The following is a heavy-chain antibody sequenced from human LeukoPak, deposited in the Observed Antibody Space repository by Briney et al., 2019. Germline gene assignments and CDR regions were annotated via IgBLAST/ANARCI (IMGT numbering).Heavy chain of an antibody. D-gene: IGHD1-14*01. CDR3: ARDLMIPGIDY. Sequence: AGGSLRLSCAASGFTFGSYSMNWVRQAPGKGLEWVSYISSSSSTIYYADSVKGRFTISRDNAKNSLYLQMNSLRAEDTAVYYCARDLMIPGIDYWGQGTLVTVSS. CDR1: GFTFGSYS. J-gene: IGHJ4*02. CDR2: ISSSSSTI. V-gene: IGHV3-48*01.